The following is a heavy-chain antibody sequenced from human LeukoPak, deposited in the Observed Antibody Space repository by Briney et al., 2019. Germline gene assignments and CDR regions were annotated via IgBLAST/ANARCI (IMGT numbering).Heavy chain of an antibody. CDR2: IWYDGSNK. CDR1: GFTFSSYG. V-gene: IGHV3-33*01. Sequence: PGRSLRLSCAASGFTFSSYGMHWVRQAPGKGLEWVAVIWYDGSNKYYADSVKGRFTISRDNPKNTLYLQMNSLRAEDTAVYYCARDPDRDGMDVWGKGTTVTVSS. J-gene: IGHJ6*04. CDR3: ARDPDRDGMDV.